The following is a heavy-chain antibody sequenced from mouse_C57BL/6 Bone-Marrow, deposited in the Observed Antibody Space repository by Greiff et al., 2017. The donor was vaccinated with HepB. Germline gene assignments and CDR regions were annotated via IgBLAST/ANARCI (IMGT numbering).Heavy chain of an antibody. CDR2: IDPSASYT. Sequence: VQLQQPGAELVKPGASVKLSCKASGYTFTSYWMQWVNQRPGQGLEWIGEIDPSASYTNYTQKFKGKATLTVDTSSSTAYMQLSSLTSEDSAVYYCARRRHGAYYGYDGPWVAYWGQGTLVTVSA. D-gene: IGHD2-9*01. J-gene: IGHJ3*01. V-gene: IGHV1-50*01. CDR3: ARRRHGAYYGYDGPWVAY. CDR1: GYTFTSYW.